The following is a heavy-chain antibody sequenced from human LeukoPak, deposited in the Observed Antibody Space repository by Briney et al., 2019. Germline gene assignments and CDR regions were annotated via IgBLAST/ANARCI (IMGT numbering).Heavy chain of an antibody. CDR3: ARILNANYYDSSGHPGY. J-gene: IGHJ4*02. Sequence: PSETLSLTCTVSGGSISSSSYYWGWIRQPPGKGLEWIGSIYYSGSTYYNPSLKSRVTISVDTSKNQFSLKLSSVTAADTAVYYCARILNANYYDSSGHPGYWGQGTLVTVSS. V-gene: IGHV4-39*07. CDR2: IYYSGST. D-gene: IGHD3-22*01. CDR1: GGSISSSSYY.